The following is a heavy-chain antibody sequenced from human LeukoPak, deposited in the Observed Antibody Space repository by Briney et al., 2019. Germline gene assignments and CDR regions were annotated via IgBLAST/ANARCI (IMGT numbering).Heavy chain of an antibody. D-gene: IGHD6-13*01. J-gene: IGHJ4*02. Sequence: ASVKVSCKASGYTFTTYGISWVRQAPGQGLEWMGWISTYSGATNYVQNLQGRVTMTTDTSTTTAYMELRSLRADDTAGYYCGRVRSSSWYSAIDYWGQGTLVTVSS. CDR1: GYTFTTYG. CDR2: ISTYSGAT. V-gene: IGHV1-18*01. CDR3: GRVRSSSWYSAIDY.